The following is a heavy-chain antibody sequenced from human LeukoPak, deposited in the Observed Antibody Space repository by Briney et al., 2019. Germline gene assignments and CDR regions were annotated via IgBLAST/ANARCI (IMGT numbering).Heavy chain of an antibody. V-gene: IGHV4-59*01. CDR2: IYYSGST. Sequence: PSETLSLTCTVSGGSISSYYWSWIRQPPGKGLEWIGYIYYSGSTNYNPSLKSRVTISVDTSKNQFSLKLSSVTAADTAVDYYARAVYIRLNVVGWYGGYNWFDPWRQGTLVTVTS. CDR1: GGSISSYY. J-gene: IGHJ5*02. D-gene: IGHD1-26*01. CDR3: ARAVYIRLNVVGWYGGYNWFDP.